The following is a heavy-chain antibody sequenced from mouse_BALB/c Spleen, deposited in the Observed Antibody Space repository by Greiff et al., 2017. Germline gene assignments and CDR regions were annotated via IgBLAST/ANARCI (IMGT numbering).Heavy chain of an antibody. J-gene: IGHJ3*01. CDR3: TRDPYGYDEAWFAY. CDR2: ISSGGSYT. D-gene: IGHD2-2*01. V-gene: IGHV5-6-4*01. CDR1: GFTFSSYT. Sequence: VQLKESGGGLVKPGGSLKLSCAASGFTFSSYTMSWVRQTPEKRLEWVATISSGGSYTYYPDSVKGRFTISRDNAKNTLYLQMSSLKSEDTAMYYCTRDPYGYDEAWFAYWGQGTLVTVSA.